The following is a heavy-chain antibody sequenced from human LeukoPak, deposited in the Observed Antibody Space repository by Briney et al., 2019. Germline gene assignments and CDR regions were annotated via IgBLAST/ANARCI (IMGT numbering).Heavy chain of an antibody. J-gene: IGHJ4*02. V-gene: IGHV4-34*01. D-gene: IGHD3-16*01. CDR3: ARERSLAGVDY. CDR1: GGSFSGYY. CDR2: INHSGST. Sequence: PSETLSLTCAVNGGSFSGYYWSWIRQPPGKGLEWIGEINHSGSTNYNPSLKSRVTISVDTSKNQFSLKLSSVTAADTAVYYCARERSLAGVDYWGQGTLVTVSS.